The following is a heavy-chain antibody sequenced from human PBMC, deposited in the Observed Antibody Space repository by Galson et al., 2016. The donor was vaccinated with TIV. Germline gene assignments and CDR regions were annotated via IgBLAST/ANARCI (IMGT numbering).Heavy chain of an antibody. CDR2: IHPQNGGA. CDR1: GYSFTVYR. D-gene: IGHD2/OR15-2a*01. CDR3: TRGGGGAYTFDAFDT. Sequence: SVKVSCKASGYSFTVYRVHWVRQAPGQGLEWMGWIHPQNGGANYAQKFQGRVTLTRDTSISTVYMELRRLKYDDTAVYFCTRGGGGAYTFDAFDTWGQGTMVTVSS. V-gene: IGHV1-2*02. J-gene: IGHJ3*02.